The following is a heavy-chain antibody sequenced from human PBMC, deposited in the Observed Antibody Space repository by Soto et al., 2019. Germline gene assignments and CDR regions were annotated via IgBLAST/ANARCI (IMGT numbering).Heavy chain of an antibody. V-gene: IGHV1-8*01. J-gene: IGHJ4*02. CDR3: XXXRSGYFDY. CDR1: GYTFTSYD. D-gene: IGHD2-15*01. Sequence: QVQLVQSGAEVKKPGASVKVSCKASGYTFTSYDINWVRQATGQGLEWMGWMNPNSGNTGYAQKFQGRVTMTRNTSXXXXXXXXXXXXXXXXXXXXXXXXRSGYFDYWGQGTLVTVSS. CDR2: MNPNSGNT.